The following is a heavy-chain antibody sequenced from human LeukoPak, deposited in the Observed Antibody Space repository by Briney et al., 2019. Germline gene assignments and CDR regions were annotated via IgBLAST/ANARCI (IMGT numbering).Heavy chain of an antibody. D-gene: IGHD2-2*02. V-gene: IGHV3-48*02. CDR1: GFTFSSYS. CDR2: ISSSSSTI. J-gene: IGHJ4*02. Sequence: PGGSLRLSCAASGFTFSSYSMNWVRQAPGKGLEWVSYISSSSSTIYYADSVKGRFTISRDNAKNSLHLQMNSLRDEDTAVYYCARDEPAAIMGIDYWGQGTLVTVSS. CDR3: ARDEPAAIMGIDY.